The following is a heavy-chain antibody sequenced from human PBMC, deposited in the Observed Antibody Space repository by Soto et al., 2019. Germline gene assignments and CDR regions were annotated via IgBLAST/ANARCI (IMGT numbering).Heavy chain of an antibody. CDR1: GGSISSYY. CDR3: AREFYSGSYYGWFDP. V-gene: IGHV4-59*01. CDR2: IYYSGST. D-gene: IGHD1-26*01. Sequence: SETLSLTCTVSGGSISSYYWSWIRQPPGKGLEWIGYIYYSGSTNYNPSLKSRVTISVDTSKNQFSLKLSSLTAADTAVYYCAREFYSGSYYGWFDPWGQGTLITVSS. J-gene: IGHJ5*02.